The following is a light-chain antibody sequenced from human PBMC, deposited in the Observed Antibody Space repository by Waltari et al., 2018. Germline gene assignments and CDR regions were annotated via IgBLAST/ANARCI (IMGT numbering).Light chain of an antibody. V-gene: IGKV1-NL1*01. CDR2: GAS. Sequence: DIQMTQSPSSLSASVGDRVTTTCRASQDIRDSLAWYQHKPGTAPKLLLYGASRLESVVPSRFSGSAYGTEYTLTIGNLQPEDFATYFCQQYYSTLMYTFGQGTKLEI. CDR3: QQYYSTLMYT. J-gene: IGKJ2*01. CDR1: QDIRDS.